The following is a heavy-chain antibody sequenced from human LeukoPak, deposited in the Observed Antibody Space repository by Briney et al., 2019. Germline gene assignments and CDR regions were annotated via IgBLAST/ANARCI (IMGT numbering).Heavy chain of an antibody. V-gene: IGHV1-18*01. CDR3: ARVSGRYFDWLFPSYYYGMDV. D-gene: IGHD3-9*01. CDR2: ISAYNGNT. CDR1: GYTFTSYG. J-gene: IGHJ6*02. Sequence: GASVNVSCKASGYTFTSYGISWVRQAPGQGLEWMGWISAYNGNTNYAQKLQGRVTMTTDTSTSTAYMELRSLRSDDTAVYYCARVSGRYFDWLFPSYYYGMDVWGQGTTVTVSS.